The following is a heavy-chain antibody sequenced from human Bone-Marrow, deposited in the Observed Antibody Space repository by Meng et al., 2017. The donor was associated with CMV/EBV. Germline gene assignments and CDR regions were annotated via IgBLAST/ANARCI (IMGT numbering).Heavy chain of an antibody. J-gene: IGHJ4*01. CDR2: IKSKVDGGTT. CDR3: TTGRGGYNAEDY. CDR1: GRNSKNPW. Sequence: LVGPGDGSVTPWWSLRLSCEVSGRNSKNPWMSGVRQDPGKGPEGVALIKSKVDGGTTDYAAPVRGRFTFSRDDSKSTIYLQMNNVKTEDTAVYYCTTGRGGYNAEDYWGHGTLVTVSS. D-gene: IGHD1-1*01. V-gene: IGHV3-15*01.